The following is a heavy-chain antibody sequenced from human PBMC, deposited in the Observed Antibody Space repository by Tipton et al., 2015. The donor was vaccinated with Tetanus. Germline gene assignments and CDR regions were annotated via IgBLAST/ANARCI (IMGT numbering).Heavy chain of an antibody. V-gene: IGHV4-39*02. J-gene: IGHJ4*02. CDR1: GGSISNSEYY. CDR2: VFDSGTS. D-gene: IGHD4-23*01. CDR3: AGLPVGGGYSAHHYFLH. Sequence: TLSLTCSLSGGSISNSEYYWAWIRQPPRKGLEWIGRVFDSGTSYYNPSLKSRVTISVDTSKNHFSLRLGSVTAAETAVYYCAGLPVGGGYSAHHYFLHWGQGTLFTVSS.